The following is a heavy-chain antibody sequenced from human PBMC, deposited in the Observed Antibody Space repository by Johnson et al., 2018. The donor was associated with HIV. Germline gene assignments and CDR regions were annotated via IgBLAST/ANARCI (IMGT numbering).Heavy chain of an antibody. J-gene: IGHJ1*01. CDR3: ARHAGGDFTYGRFQR. V-gene: IGHV3-20*04. CDR2: IDWTGANA. Sequence: EKLVESGGGVERPGESLRLSCVGSGFMFDDYAMSWVRQVPGKGLEWVSGIDWTGANAGYADSVKGRFTIFRDNAKNSLYIQMSGLREEDTALYYCARHAGGDFTYGRFQRWGRGTLVTVSS. CDR1: GFMFDDYA. D-gene: IGHD4-17*01.